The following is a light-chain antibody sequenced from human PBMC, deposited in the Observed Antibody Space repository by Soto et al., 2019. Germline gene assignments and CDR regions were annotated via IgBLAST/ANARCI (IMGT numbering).Light chain of an antibody. Sequence: QSVVTQAPSVSGGPGQRVIVSCTGSTSNIGAGYDVHWYQQLPGTSPKLLIFANSNRPSGVPDRFSASRSGSSASLTITGLQAEDEADYYCQSYDTSLSGSYVFGSGTKVTVL. CDR1: TSNIGAGYD. CDR2: ANS. CDR3: QSYDTSLSGSYV. J-gene: IGLJ1*01. V-gene: IGLV1-40*01.